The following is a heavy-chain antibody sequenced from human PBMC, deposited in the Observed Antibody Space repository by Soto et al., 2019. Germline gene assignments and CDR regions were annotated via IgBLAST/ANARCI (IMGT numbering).Heavy chain of an antibody. D-gene: IGHD6-13*01. V-gene: IGHV1-8*01. J-gene: IGHJ6*02. Sequence: ASVKVSCKASGYTFTSYDINWVRQATGQGLEWMGWMNPNSGNTGYARKFQGRVTMTRNTSISTAYMELSSLRSEDTAVYYCARTPGIAAARYYYGMDVWGQGTTVTVS. CDR2: MNPNSGNT. CDR3: ARTPGIAAARYYYGMDV. CDR1: GYTFTSYD.